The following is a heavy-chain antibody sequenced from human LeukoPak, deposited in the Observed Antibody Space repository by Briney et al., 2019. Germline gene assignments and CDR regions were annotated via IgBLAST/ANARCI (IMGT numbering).Heavy chain of an antibody. CDR3: AREREGPYGYLDF. J-gene: IGHJ4*02. Sequence: SETLSLNCTVSGASISSASYYWSWIRQPAGKGLKWIGRIYISGTTNYKPSLKSRVTISVDTSKNQFSLKLSSVTAADTALYYCAREREGPYGYLDFWGQGTLVTVSS. CDR2: IYISGTT. CDR1: GASISSASYY. D-gene: IGHD4-17*01. V-gene: IGHV4-61*02.